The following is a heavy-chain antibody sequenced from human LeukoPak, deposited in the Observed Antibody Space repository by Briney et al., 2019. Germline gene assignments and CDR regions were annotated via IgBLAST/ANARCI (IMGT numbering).Heavy chain of an antibody. CDR2: IYPGDSDT. Sequence: GESLKISCKGSGSSFTSYWIGWVRQMPGKGLEWMGIIYPGDSDTRYSPSFQGQVTISADKSISTAYLQWSSLNASDTAMYYCARYGITMVRGAGYYYYYMDVWGKGTTVTVSS. CDR3: ARYGITMVRGAGYYYYYMDV. CDR1: GSSFTSYW. V-gene: IGHV5-51*01. J-gene: IGHJ6*03. D-gene: IGHD3-10*01.